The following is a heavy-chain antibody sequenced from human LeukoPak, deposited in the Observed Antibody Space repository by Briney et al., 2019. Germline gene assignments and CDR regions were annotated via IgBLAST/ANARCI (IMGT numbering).Heavy chain of an antibody. CDR1: GGSFSGYY. D-gene: IGHD2-15*01. J-gene: IGHJ4*02. V-gene: IGHV4-34*01. Sequence: SETLSLTCAVYGGSFSGYYWSCIRQPPGKGREWSGEINHSGSTNYNPSLKSRVTISVDTSKNQFSLKLSSVTAADTAVYYCARDYQGGYGDKTVDYWGQGTLVTVSS. CDR3: ARDYQGGYGDKTVDY. CDR2: INHSGST.